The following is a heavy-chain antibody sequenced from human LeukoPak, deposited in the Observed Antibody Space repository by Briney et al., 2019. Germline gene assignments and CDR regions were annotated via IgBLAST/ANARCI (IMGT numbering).Heavy chain of an antibody. CDR3: ARGAYYDYVWGSYRPSNWFDP. J-gene: IGHJ5*02. V-gene: IGHV4-39*07. Sequence: PSETLSLTCTVSGGSISSSSYYWGWIRQPPGKGLEWIGEINHSGSTNYNPSLKSRVTISVDTSKNQFSLKLSSVTAADTAVYYCARGAYYDYVWGSYRPSNWFDPWGQGTLVTVSS. CDR1: GGSISSSSYY. CDR2: INHSGST. D-gene: IGHD3-16*02.